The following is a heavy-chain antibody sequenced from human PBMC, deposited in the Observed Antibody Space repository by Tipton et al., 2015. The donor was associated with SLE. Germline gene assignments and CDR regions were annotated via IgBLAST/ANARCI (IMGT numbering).Heavy chain of an antibody. D-gene: IGHD3-22*01. CDR3: ASSGYYYDSSGLVG. CDR1: GFTVSSNY. J-gene: IGHJ4*02. V-gene: IGHV3-53*01. CDR2: IYSGGST. Sequence: SLRLSCAASGFTVSSNYMSWVRQAPGKGLEWVSVIYSGGSTYYADSVKGRFTISRDNAKNSLYLQMNSLRAEDTAVYYCASSGYYYDSSGLVGWGQGTLVTVSS.